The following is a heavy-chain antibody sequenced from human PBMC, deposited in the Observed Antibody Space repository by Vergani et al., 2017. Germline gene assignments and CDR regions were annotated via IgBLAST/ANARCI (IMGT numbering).Heavy chain of an antibody. CDR2: IYWNDDK. Sequence: QITLKESGPTLVKPTQTLTLTCTFSGFSLNTRGVSVAWIRQRPGTALDWLALIYWNDDKHYSPSLNNRVTITKDTSKNQVVLTMTNMDYVDTGTYCCFYRKTACVTTGXFYPFYYFYYMDVWGKGTTVTVSS. CDR1: GFSLNTRGVS. D-gene: IGHD4-11*01. J-gene: IGHJ6*03. V-gene: IGHV2-5*04. CDR3: FYRKTACVTTGXFYPFYYFYYMDV.